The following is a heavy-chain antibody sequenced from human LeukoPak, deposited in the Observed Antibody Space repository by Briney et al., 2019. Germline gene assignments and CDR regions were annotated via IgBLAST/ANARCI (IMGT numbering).Heavy chain of an antibody. Sequence: GASVKVSCKASGYSYTSYYVNWVRQAPGQGLEWMGWFNPKSGNAGYAQKFQGRVTMTRNISMTTAYMHLNSLTSEDTDVYYCARGVGSAINKEAFEIWGQGTVVTVSS. CDR3: ARGVGSAINKEAFEI. CDR2: FNPKSGNA. D-gene: IGHD3-10*01. CDR1: GYSYTSYY. V-gene: IGHV1-8*01. J-gene: IGHJ3*02.